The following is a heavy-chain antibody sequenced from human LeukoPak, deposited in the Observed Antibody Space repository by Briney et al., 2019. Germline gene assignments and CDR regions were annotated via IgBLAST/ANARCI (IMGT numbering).Heavy chain of an antibody. CDR1: GFTISTYA. CDR3: AKGRGSSWSVFDY. J-gene: IGHJ4*02. D-gene: IGHD6-13*01. V-gene: IGHV3-23*01. CDR2: ISGSGGST. Sequence: GGTLRLTCAASGFTISTYAMSWVRQAQGQGLEWVSAISGSGGSTYYADSVKGRFTISRDNSKNTLYLQMNSLRAEDTAVYYCAKGRGSSWSVFDYWGQGTLVTVSS.